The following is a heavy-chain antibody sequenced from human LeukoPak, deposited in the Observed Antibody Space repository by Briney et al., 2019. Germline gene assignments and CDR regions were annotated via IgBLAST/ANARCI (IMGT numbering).Heavy chain of an antibody. D-gene: IGHD3-3*01. CDR2: ISYDGSNK. CDR1: GFTFSSYG. CDR3: ASGSVRFLEWLPDY. Sequence: GGSLRLSCAASGFTFSSYGMHWVRQAPGKGLEWVAVISYDGSNKYYADSVKGRFTISRDNSKNTLYLQMNSLRAEDTAVYYCASGSVRFLEWLPDYWGQGTLVTVSS. J-gene: IGHJ4*02. V-gene: IGHV3-30*03.